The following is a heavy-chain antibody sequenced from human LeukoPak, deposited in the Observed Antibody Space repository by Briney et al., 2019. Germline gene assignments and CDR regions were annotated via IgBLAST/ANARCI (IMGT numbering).Heavy chain of an antibody. J-gene: IGHJ4*02. CDR1: GYTLTELS. V-gene: IGHV1-24*01. Sequence: ASVKVSCKVSGYTLTELSMHWVRQAPGKGLEWMGGFDPEDGETIYAQKFQGRVTMTRDTSISTAYMELSRLRSDDTAVYYCARDWDSSSSSPDYWGQGTLVTVSS. D-gene: IGHD6-6*01. CDR3: ARDWDSSSSSPDY. CDR2: FDPEDGET.